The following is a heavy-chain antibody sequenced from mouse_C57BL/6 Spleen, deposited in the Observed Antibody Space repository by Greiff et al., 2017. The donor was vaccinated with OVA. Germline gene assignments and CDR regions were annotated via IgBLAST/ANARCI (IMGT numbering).Heavy chain of an antibody. D-gene: IGHD1-1*01. J-gene: IGHJ3*01. CDR1: GYSITSGYY. V-gene: IGHV3-6*01. Sequence: DVHLVESGPGLVKPSQSLSLTCSVTGYSITSGYYWNWIRQFPGNKLEWMGYISYDGSNNYNPSLKNRISITRDPSKNQFFLKLNSVTTEDTATYYCARAIALRGWFAYWGQGTLVTVSA. CDR2: ISYDGSN. CDR3: ARAIALRGWFAY.